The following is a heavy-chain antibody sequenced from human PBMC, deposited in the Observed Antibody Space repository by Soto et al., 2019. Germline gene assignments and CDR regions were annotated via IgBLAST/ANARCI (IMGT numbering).Heavy chain of an antibody. CDR3: ARDGWHSYYYYGMDV. CDR1: GFTFSSYW. V-gene: IGHV3-7*05. J-gene: IGHJ6*02. Sequence: GGSLRLSCAASGFTFSSYWMSWVRQAPGKGLEWVANIKQDGSEKYYVESVKGRFTISRENAKNSLYLQMNSLRAEDTAVYYCARDGWHSYYYYGMDVWGQGTTVTVSS. CDR2: IKQDGSEK. D-gene: IGHD2-15*01.